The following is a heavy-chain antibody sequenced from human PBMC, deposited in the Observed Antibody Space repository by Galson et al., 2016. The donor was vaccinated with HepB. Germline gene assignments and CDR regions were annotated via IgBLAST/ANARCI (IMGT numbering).Heavy chain of an antibody. CDR2: MNPNSGKT. CDR3: GRDDIYYGSGTDLDY. CDR1: GYTFTTYD. J-gene: IGHJ4*02. D-gene: IGHD3-10*01. Sequence: SVKVSCKASGYTFTTYDINWVRQATGQGLEWMGWMNPNSGKTGYAQKFQGRVTMTRNTSISTAYRELNSLGSEDTAVYFCGRDDIYYGSGTDLDYWGQGTLVTVSS. V-gene: IGHV1-8*01.